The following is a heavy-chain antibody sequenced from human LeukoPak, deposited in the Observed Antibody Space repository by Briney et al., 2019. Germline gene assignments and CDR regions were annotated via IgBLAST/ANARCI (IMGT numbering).Heavy chain of an antibody. CDR1: GFRFGNYD. D-gene: IGHD4-17*01. V-gene: IGHV3-30*18. J-gene: IGHJ4*02. CDR2: ISYDGSNK. CDR3: AKDPHFGDYPYYFDY. Sequence: PGMSLRLSCAGTGFRFGNYDVHGARHAPGKGREWVAVISYDGSNKHYADSVKGRFTISRDNSKNALYLQMNSLRAEDTAVYYCAKDPHFGDYPYYFDYWGQGTLVTVSS.